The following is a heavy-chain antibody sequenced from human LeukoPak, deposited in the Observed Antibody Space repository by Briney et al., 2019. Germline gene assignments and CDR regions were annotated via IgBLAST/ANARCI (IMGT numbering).Heavy chain of an antibody. CDR3: ARLGYYYDSSGHVYYFDY. CDR1: GYTFTSYG. Sequence: GASVKVSCKASGYTFTSYGISWVRQAPGQGLEWMGWISAYNGNTNYAQKLQGRVTMTTDTSTSTVYMELRSLRSDDTAVYYCARLGYYYDSSGHVYYFDYWGQGTLVTVSS. D-gene: IGHD3-22*01. J-gene: IGHJ4*02. CDR2: ISAYNGNT. V-gene: IGHV1-18*01.